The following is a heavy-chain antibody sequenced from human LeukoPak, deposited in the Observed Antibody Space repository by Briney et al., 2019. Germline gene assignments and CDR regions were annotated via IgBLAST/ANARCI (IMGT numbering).Heavy chain of an antibody. J-gene: IGHJ4*02. CDR3: VRFPGSSTSFPK. D-gene: IGHD2-2*01. Sequence: GGSLRLSCAASGFTFSSYSMNWVRQAPGKGLEWVSSISSSSSYIYYADSVKGRFTISRDNAKNSLYLQMNSLRAEDTAVYYCVRFPGSSTSFPKWGQGTLVTVSS. V-gene: IGHV3-21*01. CDR1: GFTFSSYS. CDR2: ISSSSSYI.